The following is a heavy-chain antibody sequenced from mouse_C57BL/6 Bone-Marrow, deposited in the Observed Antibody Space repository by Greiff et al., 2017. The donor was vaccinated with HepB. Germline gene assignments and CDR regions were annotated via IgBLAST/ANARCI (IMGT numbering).Heavy chain of an antibody. D-gene: IGHD1-1*01. CDR1: GYAFSSSW. V-gene: IGHV1-82*01. Sequence: VQLQQSGPELVKPGASVKISCKASGYAFSSSWMNWVKQRPGKGLEWIGRIYPGDGDTNYNGKFKGKATLTADKSSSTAYMQLSSLTSEDSAVYFCARVDTTVVAPYYFDYWGQGTTLTVSS. CDR3: ARVDTTVVAPYYFDY. CDR2: IYPGDGDT. J-gene: IGHJ2*01.